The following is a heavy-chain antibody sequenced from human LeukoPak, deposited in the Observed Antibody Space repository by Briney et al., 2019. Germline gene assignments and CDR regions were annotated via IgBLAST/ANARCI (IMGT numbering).Heavy chain of an antibody. Sequence: PGGSLRLSCEVSEFPFSIYAMAWVRQAPGQGLEWVSAIDATGSDKYYTDSVKGRFTISRDNSKNTVYLQMNSLRVEDTAVYYCADYRKPQGLDYWGQGNLVTVSS. CDR3: ADYRKPQGLDY. J-gene: IGHJ4*02. D-gene: IGHD1-14*01. CDR1: EFPFSIYA. V-gene: IGHV3-23*01. CDR2: IDATGSDK.